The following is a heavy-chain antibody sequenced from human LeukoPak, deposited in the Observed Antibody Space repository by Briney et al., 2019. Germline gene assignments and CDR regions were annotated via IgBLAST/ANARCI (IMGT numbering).Heavy chain of an antibody. Sequence: GGSLRLSCTASGFSFNSYAMNWVRQAPGKGLEWVSSIIGPGGDTYHAGSVRGRFTISRDNSKNTLYLQMSHLRVEDTALYYCAKAAAERCASIKCYPFDSWGQGTLVAVSS. V-gene: IGHV3-23*01. D-gene: IGHD1-1*01. CDR1: GFSFNSYA. CDR3: AKAAAERCASIKCYPFDS. CDR2: IIGPGGDT. J-gene: IGHJ4*02.